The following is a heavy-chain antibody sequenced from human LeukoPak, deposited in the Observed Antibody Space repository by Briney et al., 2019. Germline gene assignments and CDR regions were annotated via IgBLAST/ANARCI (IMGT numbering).Heavy chain of an antibody. Sequence: QAGGSLRLSCAASGFTFSSYGMHWVRQAPGKGLEWVAFIRYDGSNKYYADSVKGRFTISRDNSKNTLYLQMNSLRAEDTAVYYCAKDGLYEFSSSWYCYFDYWGQGTLVTVSS. D-gene: IGHD6-13*01. V-gene: IGHV3-30*02. CDR1: GFTFSSYG. CDR3: AKDGLYEFSSSWYCYFDY. J-gene: IGHJ4*02. CDR2: IRYDGSNK.